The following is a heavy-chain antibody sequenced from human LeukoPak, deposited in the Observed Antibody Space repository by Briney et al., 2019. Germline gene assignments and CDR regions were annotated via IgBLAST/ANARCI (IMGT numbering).Heavy chain of an antibody. J-gene: IGHJ4*02. Sequence: GRSLRLSCAASEFTFSSYGMHWVRQAPGKGLEWVTVISYDGSNKFYADSVKGRFTISRDNSKSTLYLQMNSLRAEDTAVYYCARDIVRSTSCPDYWGQGTLVTVSS. D-gene: IGHD2-2*01. CDR1: EFTFSSYG. V-gene: IGHV3-30*03. CDR3: ARDIVRSTSCPDY. CDR2: ISYDGSNK.